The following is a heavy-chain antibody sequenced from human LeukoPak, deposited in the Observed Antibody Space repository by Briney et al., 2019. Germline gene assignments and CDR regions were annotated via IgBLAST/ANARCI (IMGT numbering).Heavy chain of an antibody. Sequence: GRSLRLSCAVSGFTFDDYCMNWVSQAPGKGLEWVANMQQEGSEKFYVDSVKGRFTISRDTAKNSLYLRMDGRGAEDTAVYYWAREGGLDGSGSYELGYWGQGTLVTVSS. CDR1: GFTFDDYC. D-gene: IGHD3-10*01. J-gene: IGHJ4*02. V-gene: IGHV3-7*01. CDR3: AREGGLDGSGSYELGY. CDR2: MQQEGSEK.